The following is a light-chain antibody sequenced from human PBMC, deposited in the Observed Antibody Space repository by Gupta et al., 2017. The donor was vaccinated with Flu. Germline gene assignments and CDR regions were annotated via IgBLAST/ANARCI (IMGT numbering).Light chain of an antibody. CDR2: DVS. J-gene: IGKJ4*01. Sequence: DIQMTQSPSSLSASVGDRVTITCQASQDITNYLNWYQQKPGKAPKLLIYDVSNWETGVPSRFSGSGYGTEFTFTISSRQPEDVATYFCQQYENLPLFTFGGGTKVEIK. CDR1: QDITNY. V-gene: IGKV1-33*01. CDR3: QQYENLPLFT.